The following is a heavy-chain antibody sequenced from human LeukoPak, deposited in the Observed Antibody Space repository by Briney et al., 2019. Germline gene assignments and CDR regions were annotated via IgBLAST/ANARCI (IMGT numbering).Heavy chain of an antibody. CDR3: TNLKQGVAAFDI. J-gene: IGHJ3*02. CDR1: GFTFSSYS. CDR2: ISSSSSTI. D-gene: IGHD1/OR15-1a*01. V-gene: IGHV3-48*01. Sequence: GGSLRLSCAASGFTFSSYSMNWVRQAPGKGLEWVSYISSSSSTIYYADSVKGRFTIPRDNAKNSLYLQMNSLKTEDTAVYYCTNLKQGVAAFDIWGPGAMVTVSS.